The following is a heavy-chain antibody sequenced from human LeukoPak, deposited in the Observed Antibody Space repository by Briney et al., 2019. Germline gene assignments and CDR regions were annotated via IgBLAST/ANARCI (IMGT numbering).Heavy chain of an antibody. CDR1: GGSISSYY. CDR3: AREGSGSYLGYYYYMEV. CDR2: INTSGST. J-gene: IGHJ6*03. V-gene: IGHV4-4*07. D-gene: IGHD3-10*01. Sequence: SETLSLTCTVSGGSISSYYYSWIRQPAGKGLEWIGRINTSGSTNYNPSLKSRVTISADKSKKQFSLRLTSVTAAGTAVYYCAREGSGSYLGYYYYMEVWGTGTTATVSS.